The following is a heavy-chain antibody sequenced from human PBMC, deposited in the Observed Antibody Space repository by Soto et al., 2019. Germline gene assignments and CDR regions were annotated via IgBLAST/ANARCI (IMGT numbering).Heavy chain of an antibody. D-gene: IGHD5-12*01. V-gene: IGHV3-23*01. Sequence: EVQLLESGGGLVQPGGSLRLSCAASGFTFSSYAMSWVRQAPGKGLEWVSAISGSDGSTYYADSVKGRFTISRDNSKNTLYLQMNSLRAEDTAVYYCAKKGGHSGYDRYYYYMDVWGKGTTVTVSS. CDR2: ISGSDGST. J-gene: IGHJ6*03. CDR1: GFTFSSYA. CDR3: AKKGGHSGYDRYYYYMDV.